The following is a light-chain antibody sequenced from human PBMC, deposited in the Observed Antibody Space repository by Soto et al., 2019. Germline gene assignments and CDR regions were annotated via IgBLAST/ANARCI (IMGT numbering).Light chain of an antibody. V-gene: IGKV1-5*01. CDR3: QQYNSYSYT. J-gene: IGKJ2*01. Sequence: DIQMTQSPSTLSASVGDRVTLTCRASQSISSRLAWYQQKPGKAPKLLIYDASSLESGVPSRFSGSGSGTEFTLTISSLQPDDFAAYYCQQYNSYSYTFGQGTKLDIK. CDR1: QSISSR. CDR2: DAS.